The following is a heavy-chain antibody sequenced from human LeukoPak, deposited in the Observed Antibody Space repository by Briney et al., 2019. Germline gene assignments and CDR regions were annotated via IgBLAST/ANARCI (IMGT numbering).Heavy chain of an antibody. J-gene: IGHJ4*02. CDR2: TYYRSRWYN. CDR3: AREDTTGYYSAFDY. D-gene: IGHD3-22*01. CDR1: GDSFSSNSAA. Sequence: SQTLSLTCAISGDSFSSNSAAWNWIRQSPSRGLEWLGRTYYRSRWYNDYVVSVRSRITINPDTAKNQFSPHLNSVTPEDTAVYYCAREDTTGYYSAFDYWGQGTLVTVSS. V-gene: IGHV6-1*01.